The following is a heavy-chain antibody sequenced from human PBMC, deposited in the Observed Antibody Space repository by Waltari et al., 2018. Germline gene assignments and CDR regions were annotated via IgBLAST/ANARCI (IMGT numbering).Heavy chain of an antibody. J-gene: IGHJ4*02. Sequence: QGLLVESGGRVVQPGRSLRLSCAPSGFPFHSYFRQWVCQAPGKGLEWVAVVWYDGINKYYADSVKGRFTISRDNAENTLYLQMNSLRVDDTATYYCARGALAGRFFDFWGQGTLVTVSS. D-gene: IGHD6-19*01. V-gene: IGHV3-33*01. CDR3: ARGALAGRFFDF. CDR2: VWYDGINK. CDR1: GFPFHSYF.